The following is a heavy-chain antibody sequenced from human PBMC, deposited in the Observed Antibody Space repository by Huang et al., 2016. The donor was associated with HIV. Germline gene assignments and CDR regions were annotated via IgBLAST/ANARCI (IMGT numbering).Heavy chain of an antibody. J-gene: IGHJ4*02. CDR2: VDPEEAET. CDR1: RYNLAVMA. CDR3: AGDWAHYDSSASYRPFDY. D-gene: IGHD3-22*01. V-gene: IGHV1-24*01. Sequence: VQLIQSGAEVKRPGASVRVTCKLSRYNLAVMAIHWVRQAPGKGLEWLGGVDPEEAETIYAQKFHDRVTMTEDTSSNTAYMELRSLTSDDTAVYYCAGDWAHYDSSASYRPFDYWGQGTLVTVSS.